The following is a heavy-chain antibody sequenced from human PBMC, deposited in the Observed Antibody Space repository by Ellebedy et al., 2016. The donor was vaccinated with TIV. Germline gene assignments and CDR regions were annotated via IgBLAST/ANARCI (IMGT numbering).Heavy chain of an antibody. CDR2: IWYDGCNK. V-gene: IGHV3-33*01. CDR1: GFTFRSYG. J-gene: IGHJ2*01. D-gene: IGHD3-22*01. CDR3: ARDIYDSSGNWYFDL. Sequence: GGSLRLSCAASGFTFRSYGMPWVRQAPGKGLEWVAVIWYDGCNKYYADSVKGRFTISRDNSKNTLYLQMNSLRAEDKAVYYCARDIYDSSGNWYFDLWGRGTLVTVSS.